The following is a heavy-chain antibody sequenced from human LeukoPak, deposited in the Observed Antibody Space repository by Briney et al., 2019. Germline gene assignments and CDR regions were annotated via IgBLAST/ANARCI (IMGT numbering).Heavy chain of an antibody. J-gene: IGHJ4*02. CDR3: ARAYYYDSSGYIADY. CDR2: IYYSGST. CDR1: GGSINSGGYY. V-gene: IGHV4-31*03. D-gene: IGHD3-22*01. Sequence: SSQTLSLTCTVSGGSINSGGYYWSWIRQHPGKGLEWIGYIYYSGSTYYNPSLKSRVTISVDTSKHQFSLKLSSVTAADTAVYYCARAYYYDSSGYIADYWGQGTLVTVSS.